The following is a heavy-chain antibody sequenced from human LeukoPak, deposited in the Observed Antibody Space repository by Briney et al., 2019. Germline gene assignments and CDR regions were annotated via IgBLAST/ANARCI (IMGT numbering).Heavy chain of an antibody. J-gene: IGHJ6*03. CDR2: MNPNSGNT. V-gene: IGHV1-8*01. CDR1: GYTFTSYD. Sequence: ASVKVSCKASGYTFTSYDINWVRQATGQGLEWMGWMNPNSGNTGYAQKFQGRVTMTRNTSISTAYMELSSLRSEDTAVYYCARGLWFGDFDYYYMDVWSKGTTVTVSS. D-gene: IGHD3-10*01. CDR3: ARGLWFGDFDYYYMDV.